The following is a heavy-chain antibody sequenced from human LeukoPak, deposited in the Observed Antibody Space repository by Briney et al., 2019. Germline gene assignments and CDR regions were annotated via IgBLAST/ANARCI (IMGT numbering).Heavy chain of an antibody. Sequence: PGGSLRLSYAAPGLTFTNYWMHWVRQAPGKGLESVAYIHPDGSEKYYVWSLRGRFAISRDNAKNSLYLQMSNLRDEDTAVYYCTSRYDFWSGYYQGYYFDFWGQGSLVTVSS. CDR3: TSRYDFWSGYYQGYYFDF. J-gene: IGHJ4*02. V-gene: IGHV3-7*01. CDR2: IHPDGSEK. D-gene: IGHD3-3*01. CDR1: GLTFTNYW.